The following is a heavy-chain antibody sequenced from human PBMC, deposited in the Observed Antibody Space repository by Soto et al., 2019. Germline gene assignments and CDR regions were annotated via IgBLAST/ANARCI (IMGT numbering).Heavy chain of an antibody. CDR1: GGSVRRGNYY. V-gene: IGHV4-31*03. CDR3: ARADYATGSYYPDY. CDR2: ISNSGRT. D-gene: IGHD3-10*01. Sequence: QVQLQESGPGLVKPSQTLSLTCTVSGGSVRRGNYYWSWIRQFPGKGLEWIGYISNSGRTHYNPSLTSRITILVDTSKNPFFLELRSVTAAETALYYCARADYATGSYYPDYWGQGTLVTVSS. J-gene: IGHJ4*02.